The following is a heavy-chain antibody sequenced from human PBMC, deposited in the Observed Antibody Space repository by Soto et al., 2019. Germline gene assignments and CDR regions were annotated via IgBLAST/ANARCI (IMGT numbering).Heavy chain of an antibody. Sequence: QVQLVESGGGVVQPGRSVRLSCAASGFTFSSYAMHCVRRAPGKGLGWMAVMSYDGSNKYYADSVKRRFTISRDNSKNSLYLQMSSLRPEDTALYCCARDGGAYWGQGTLVIVSS. CDR1: GFTFSSYA. J-gene: IGHJ4*02. V-gene: IGHV3-30-3*01. D-gene: IGHD3-16*01. CDR3: ARDGGAY. CDR2: MSYDGSNK.